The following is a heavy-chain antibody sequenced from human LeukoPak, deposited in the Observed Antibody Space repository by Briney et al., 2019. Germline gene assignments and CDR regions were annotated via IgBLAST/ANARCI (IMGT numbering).Heavy chain of an antibody. J-gene: IGHJ4*02. CDR1: GGSITSYY. CDR2: IHYSGST. CDR3: ARVAGYCSGGSCGDY. D-gene: IGHD2-15*01. Sequence: SETLSLTCSVSGGSITSYYWNWIRQAPGKGLEWIGYIHYSGSTSYNPSLKSRVTISVVTSKNQFSLKLRSVTAADTAVYYCARVAGYCSGGSCGDYWGQGTLVTVSS. V-gene: IGHV4-59*01.